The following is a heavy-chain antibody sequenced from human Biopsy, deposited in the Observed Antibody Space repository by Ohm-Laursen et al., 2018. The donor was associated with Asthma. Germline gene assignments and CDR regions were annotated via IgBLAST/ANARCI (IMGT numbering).Heavy chain of an antibody. CDR3: ARDSYSSGLYDDFES. Sequence: SLRLSCAASGFTFGAFWMSWGRQTPGKGLEWVATITGDGSQKFYVDSVTGRFTISRDNAKNSLYLQMNSLRAEDTAGYYCARDSYSSGLYDDFESWGQGTLVTVSS. D-gene: IGHD6-19*01. CDR1: GFTFGAFW. J-gene: IGHJ4*02. CDR2: ITGDGSQK. V-gene: IGHV3-7*03.